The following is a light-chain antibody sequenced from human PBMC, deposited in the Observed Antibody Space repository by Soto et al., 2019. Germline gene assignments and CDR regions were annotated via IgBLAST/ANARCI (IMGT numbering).Light chain of an antibody. V-gene: IGLV2-14*01. CDR1: SSDVGGYNY. Sequence: QSALTQPASVSGSPGQSITISCTGTSSDVGGYNYVSWYQQHPGKAPKLMIYDVSNQPSGVSNRFSGSKSGNTASLTISGLQAEDEAYYYCRSYTSSSSEVFGGETKLTGL. J-gene: IGLJ2*01. CDR3: RSYTSSSSEV. CDR2: DVS.